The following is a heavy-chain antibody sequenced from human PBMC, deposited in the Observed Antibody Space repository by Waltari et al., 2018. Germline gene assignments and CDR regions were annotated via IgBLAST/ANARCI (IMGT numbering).Heavy chain of an antibody. CDR1: GGSFSGYY. CDR3: ARGYSSSWYAVDP. Sequence: QVQLQQWGAGLLKPSETLSLTCAVYGGSFSGYYWSWIRQPPGKGLEWIGEINHSGSTNYNPSLKSRVTISVDTSKNQFSLKLSSVTAADTAVYYCARGYSSSWYAVDPWGQGTLVTVSS. V-gene: IGHV4-34*01. CDR2: INHSGST. D-gene: IGHD6-13*01. J-gene: IGHJ5*02.